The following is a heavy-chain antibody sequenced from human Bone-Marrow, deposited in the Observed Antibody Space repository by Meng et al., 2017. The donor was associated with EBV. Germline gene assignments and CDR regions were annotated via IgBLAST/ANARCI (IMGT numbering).Heavy chain of an antibody. V-gene: IGHV4-34*01. D-gene: IGHD3-10*01. CDR2: INHSGSN. CDR1: GGSFSGYD. Sequence: QLQEWRAGLLKPSETLSLTLAVYGGSFSGYDWSWIRQPPGKGLEWIGEINHSGSNNYNPSLKSRVTISVDTSKNQFSLKLSSVTAADTAVYYCARGFSSMVRGVKPNNWFDPWGQGTLVTVSS. CDR3: ARGFSSMVRGVKPNNWFDP. J-gene: IGHJ5*02.